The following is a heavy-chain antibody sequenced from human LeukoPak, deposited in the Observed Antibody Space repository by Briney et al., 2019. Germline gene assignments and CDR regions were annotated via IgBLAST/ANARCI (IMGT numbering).Heavy chain of an antibody. CDR1: GFTFSSYS. J-gene: IGHJ5*02. CDR2: ISSSSSYI. D-gene: IGHD1-7*01. CDR3: ARAGTTNWFDP. Sequence: GGSLRLSCAASGFTFSSYSMNWVRKAPGKGLEWVSSISSSSSYIYYADSVKGRFTISRDNAKNSLYLQMNSLRAEDTAVYYCARAGTTNWFDPWGQGTLVTVSS. V-gene: IGHV3-21*01.